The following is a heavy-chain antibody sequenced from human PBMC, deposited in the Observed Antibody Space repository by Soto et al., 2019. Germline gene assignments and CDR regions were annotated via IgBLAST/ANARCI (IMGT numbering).Heavy chain of an antibody. CDR2: INHSGST. V-gene: IGHV4-34*01. CDR3: ARGGLYYYDSSGWGYYFDY. Sequence: QVQLQQWGAGLLKPSETLSLTCAVYGGSFSGYYWSWIRQPPGKGLEWIGEINHSGSTNYNPSLKRRVTISVDTSKNQFSLKLSSVTAADTAVYYCARGGLYYYDSSGWGYYFDYWGQGTLVTVSS. J-gene: IGHJ4*02. CDR1: GGSFSGYY. D-gene: IGHD3-22*01.